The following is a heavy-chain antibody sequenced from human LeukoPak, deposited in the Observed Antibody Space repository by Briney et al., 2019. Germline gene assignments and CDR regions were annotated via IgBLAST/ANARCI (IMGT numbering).Heavy chain of an antibody. J-gene: IGHJ6*03. CDR2: MNPNSGNT. CDR3: ARAYSSSWYTPVYYYYMDV. Sequence: GASVKVSCKASGYTFTSYDINWVRQATGQGLEWMGWMNPNSGNTGYAQKFQGRVTITRNTSISTAYMELSSLRSEDAAVYYCARAYSSSWYTPVYYYYMDVWGKGTTVTASS. V-gene: IGHV1-8*03. CDR1: GYTFTSYD. D-gene: IGHD6-13*01.